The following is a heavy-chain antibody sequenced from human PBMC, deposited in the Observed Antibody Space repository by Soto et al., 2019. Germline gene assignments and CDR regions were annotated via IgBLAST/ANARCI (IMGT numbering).Heavy chain of an antibody. D-gene: IGHD4-17*01. J-gene: IGHJ4*02. V-gene: IGHV5-51*01. CDR3: ARLGEREAYGHGPLDY. Sequence: GESLKISCKGSGYSFTSYWIGWVRQMPGKGLEWMGIIYPGDSDTRYSPSFQGQVTISADKSISTAYLQWSSLKASDTAMYYCARLGEREAYGHGPLDYWGQGTLVTVSS. CDR2: IYPGDSDT. CDR1: GYSFTSYW.